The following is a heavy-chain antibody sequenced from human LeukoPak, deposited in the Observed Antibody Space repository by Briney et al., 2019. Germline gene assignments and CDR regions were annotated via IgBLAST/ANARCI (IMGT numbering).Heavy chain of an antibody. CDR3: ARGVDYYDSSGYYVDAFDI. Sequence: ATVKVSREASGYTFTSYYMHGVRQAPGQGLECMGRITHNSGDTNYAQKFQGEVTMTMDTSISTACIELIRLRSDDTAVYYCARGVDYYDSSGYYVDAFDIWGQGTMVTVSS. D-gene: IGHD3-22*01. J-gene: IGHJ3*02. V-gene: IGHV1-2*06. CDR1: GYTFTSYY. CDR2: ITHNSGDT.